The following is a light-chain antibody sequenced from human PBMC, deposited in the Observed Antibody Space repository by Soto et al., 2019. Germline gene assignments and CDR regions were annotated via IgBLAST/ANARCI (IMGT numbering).Light chain of an antibody. CDR2: DAF. CDR3: QQYSTYPWT. V-gene: IGKV1-5*01. J-gene: IGKJ1*01. CDR1: QSISEF. Sequence: DIQMTQSPSTLSVSVGDTVTISCRANQSISEFLAWYQQKPGKAPKLLIYDAFGLEKGVPSRFGGSGSGTEFTLTINSLQTDDLGTYYCQQYSTYPWTFCQGTKVDFK.